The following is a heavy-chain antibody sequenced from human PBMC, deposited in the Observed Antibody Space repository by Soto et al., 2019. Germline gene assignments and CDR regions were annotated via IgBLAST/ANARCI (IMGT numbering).Heavy chain of an antibody. D-gene: IGHD1-1*01. J-gene: IGHJ6*04. V-gene: IGHV3-23*01. Sequence: EVQLLESGGGLVQPGGSLRLSCAASGFTFSTYAMNWVRQAPGNWLEWVSAISGSGGSIHYADSVKGRFTISRDNSKNTLYLQMNSLRDEDTAVYHCVKGYWKGDVWGKGTTVTVSS. CDR2: ISGSGGSI. CDR3: VKGYWKGDV. CDR1: GFTFSTYA.